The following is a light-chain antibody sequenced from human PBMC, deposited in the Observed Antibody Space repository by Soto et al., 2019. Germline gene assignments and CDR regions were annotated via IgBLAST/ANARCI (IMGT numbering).Light chain of an antibody. V-gene: IGKV3-20*01. Sequence: DIVLTQSPGTLSLSPGERATLSCRASQSVTSNYLAWYQQKPGQAPRLLIHGASSRATGIPDRFSGSGSGPDFTLTISRLEPEDLGVYYCQQYSRSPLTFGRGTQVEIK. CDR1: QSVTSNY. CDR2: GAS. J-gene: IGKJ4*01. CDR3: QQYSRSPLT.